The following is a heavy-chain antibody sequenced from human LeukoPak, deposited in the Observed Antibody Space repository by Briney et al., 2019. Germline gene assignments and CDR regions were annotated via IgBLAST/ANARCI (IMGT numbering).Heavy chain of an antibody. V-gene: IGHV3-23*01. Sequence: GRSLRLSCAASGFTFSSYAMSWVRQAPGKGLEWVSAISGSGGSTYYADSVKGRFTISRDNSKNTLYLQMNSLRAEDTAVYYCAKSTEAAAGTLYYYYNMDVWGQGTTVTVSS. CDR3: AKSTEAAAGTLYYYYNMDV. D-gene: IGHD6-13*01. CDR1: GFTFSSYA. CDR2: ISGSGGST. J-gene: IGHJ6*02.